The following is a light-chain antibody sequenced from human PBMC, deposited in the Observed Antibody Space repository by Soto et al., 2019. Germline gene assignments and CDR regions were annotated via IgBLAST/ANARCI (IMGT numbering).Light chain of an antibody. CDR2: GAS. V-gene: IGKV3-20*01. Sequence: EIVLTQSPGTLSLSPGERATLSCRASQSVSSSYLAWYQQKPGQAPRLLIYGASSRATGIPDRFSGSGSGTGFTLTISSREPEDFAVYYCQQYGNSPRGFTFGPGTKVDIK. CDR1: QSVSSSY. CDR3: QQYGNSPRGFT. J-gene: IGKJ3*01.